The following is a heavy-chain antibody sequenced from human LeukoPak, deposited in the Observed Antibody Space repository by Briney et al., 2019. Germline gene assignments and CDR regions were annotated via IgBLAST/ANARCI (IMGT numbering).Heavy chain of an antibody. CDR1: GGSFRDYS. V-gene: IGHV4-34*01. CDR2: INHSGST. J-gene: IGHJ4*02. CDR3: ARGRPLRMGTVFDY. D-gene: IGHD1-1*01. Sequence: EAPPHTCTASGGSFRDYSWSWIRQTPGKGLEWIGEINHSGSTNYNPSLKSRVTISVDTSKNQFSLKLSSVTAADTAVYYWARGRPLRMGTVFDYWGQGNLGTGSS.